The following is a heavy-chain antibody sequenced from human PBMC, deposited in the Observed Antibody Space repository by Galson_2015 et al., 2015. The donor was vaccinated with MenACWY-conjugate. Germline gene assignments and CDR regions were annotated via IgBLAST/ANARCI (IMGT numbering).Heavy chain of an antibody. D-gene: IGHD6-13*01. CDR3: ATHEMPTYSRLY. CDR1: GFTVSSNY. CDR2: IYSGGIT. Sequence: SLRLSCAASGFTVSSNYMIWVRQAPGKGLEWVSVIYSGGITYYTDSVKGRFTISRDNSKSTLYLQMNSLRAEDTAIYYCATHEMPTYSRLYWGQGTLVTVSS. J-gene: IGHJ4*02. V-gene: IGHV3-66*02.